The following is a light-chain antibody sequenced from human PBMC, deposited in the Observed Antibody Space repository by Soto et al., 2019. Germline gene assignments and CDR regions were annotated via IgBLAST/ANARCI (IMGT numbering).Light chain of an antibody. Sequence: AIRMAQSPSSVSASTGDRVTITCRASQGISSYLAWYQQKPGKAPKLLIYAASTLQSGVPSRFSGSGSGTDFTLTISCLQSEDFATYYCQQVKTYPRTFAGGTKVDIK. J-gene: IGKJ4*01. CDR3: QQVKTYPRT. V-gene: IGKV1-8*01. CDR2: AAS. CDR1: QGISSY.